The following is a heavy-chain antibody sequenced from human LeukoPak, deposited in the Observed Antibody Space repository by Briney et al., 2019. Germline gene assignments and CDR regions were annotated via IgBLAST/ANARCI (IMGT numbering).Heavy chain of an antibody. V-gene: IGHV4-34*01. J-gene: IGHJ3*02. CDR2: INHSGST. CDR3: ARNSAFDI. Sequence: PSETLSLTCAVYGGSFSGYYWSWIRQPPGKGLEWIGEINHSGSTNYNPSLKSRVTISVDTSKNQFSLKLNSVTPEDTAVYYCARNSAFDIWGQGTMVTVSS. CDR1: GGSFSGYY.